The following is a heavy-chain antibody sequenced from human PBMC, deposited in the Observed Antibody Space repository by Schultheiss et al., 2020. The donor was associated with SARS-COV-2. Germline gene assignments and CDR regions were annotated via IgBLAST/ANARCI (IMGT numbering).Heavy chain of an antibody. CDR1: GYTFTSNG. Sequence: SVKVSCKASGYTFTSNGISWVRQAPGQGLEWMGGIIPIFGTANYAQKFQGRVTITRNTSISTAYMELSSLRSEDTAVYYCAKEAGYSSGWPDYWGQGTLVTVSS. V-gene: IGHV1-69*05. CDR2: IIPIFGTA. D-gene: IGHD6-19*01. J-gene: IGHJ4*02. CDR3: AKEAGYSSGWPDY.